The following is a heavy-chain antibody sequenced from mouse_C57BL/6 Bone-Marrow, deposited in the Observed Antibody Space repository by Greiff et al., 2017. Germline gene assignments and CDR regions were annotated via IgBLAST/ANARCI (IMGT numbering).Heavy chain of an antibody. Sequence: EVQLQQSGAELVRPGASVKLSCTASGFNIKDYYMHWVKQRPEQGLEWIGRIDPEDGDTEYAPKFQGKATMTAAPSSNTAYLQLSSLTSEDTAVYYCTTPFTTVVATRAYWGQGTLVTVSA. CDR2: IDPEDGDT. J-gene: IGHJ3*01. CDR3: TTPFTTVVATRAY. CDR1: GFNIKDYY. D-gene: IGHD1-1*01. V-gene: IGHV14-1*01.